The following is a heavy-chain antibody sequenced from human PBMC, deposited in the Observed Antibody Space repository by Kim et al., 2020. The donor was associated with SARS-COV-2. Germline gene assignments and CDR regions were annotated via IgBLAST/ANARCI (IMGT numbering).Heavy chain of an antibody. V-gene: IGHV1-3*01. D-gene: IGHD3-22*01. Sequence: QKFQGRVTITRDTSASTAYMELSSLRSEDTAVYYCARGGYSSGYYFYYDSWGQGTLVTVSS. J-gene: IGHJ4*02. CDR3: ARGGYSSGYYFYYDS.